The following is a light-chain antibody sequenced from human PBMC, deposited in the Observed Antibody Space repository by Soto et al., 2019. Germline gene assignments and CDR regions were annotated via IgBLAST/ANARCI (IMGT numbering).Light chain of an antibody. CDR1: QSISSW. Sequence: DIQMTQSPSTLSASVGDRVTITCRARQSISSWLAWYQQKPGKAPKLLIYDASSLESGVPSRFSGSGSGTEFTLTISSLQPDDFATYYCQQYNSYLSYTFGQGTKLEIK. V-gene: IGKV1-5*01. J-gene: IGKJ2*01. CDR2: DAS. CDR3: QQYNSYLSYT.